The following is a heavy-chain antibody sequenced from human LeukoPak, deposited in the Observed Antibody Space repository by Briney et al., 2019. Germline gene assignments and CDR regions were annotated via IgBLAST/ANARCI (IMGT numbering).Heavy chain of an antibody. CDR1: GYTFTSYD. CDR3: ARDLGDSAGTSSDGMDV. Sequence: GASVKVSCKASGYTFTSYDINWVRQATGQGLEWMGRIVPVLGITNYAQTFQDRVTITADKSTATTYMELKSLRPEDTAVYYCARDLGDSAGTSSDGMDVWGQGTTVTVS. J-gene: IGHJ6*02. CDR2: IVPVLGIT. V-gene: IGHV1-69*04. D-gene: IGHD6-13*01.